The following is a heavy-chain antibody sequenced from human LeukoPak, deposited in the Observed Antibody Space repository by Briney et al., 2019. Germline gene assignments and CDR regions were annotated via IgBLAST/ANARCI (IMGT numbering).Heavy chain of an antibody. CDR1: GASISGSGYY. V-gene: IGHV4-61*08. Sequence: SETLSLTCAVSGASISGSGYYWGWIRQPPGKGLEWIGYIYYSGSTNYNPSLKSRVTISVDTSKNQFSLRLRSVTAADTAVYYCARVTGYMIEDYFDYWGQGTLVTVSS. J-gene: IGHJ4*02. CDR2: IYYSGST. D-gene: IGHD3-22*01. CDR3: ARVTGYMIEDYFDY.